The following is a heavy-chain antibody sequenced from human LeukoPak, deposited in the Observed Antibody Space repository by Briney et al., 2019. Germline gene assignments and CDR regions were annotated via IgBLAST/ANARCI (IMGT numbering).Heavy chain of an antibody. CDR1: GLTFSSYA. D-gene: IGHD1-1*01. Sequence: GSLRLSCAASGLTFSSYAMNWVRQAPGKGLEWVSAVRVSGETYYADSVKGRFTISRDNSDNTVYLQMSGLRAEDTAVYHCAKGTGDAGYYFDNWGQGTLVTVSS. J-gene: IGHJ4*02. CDR3: AKGTGDAGYYFDN. CDR2: VRVSGET. V-gene: IGHV3-23*01.